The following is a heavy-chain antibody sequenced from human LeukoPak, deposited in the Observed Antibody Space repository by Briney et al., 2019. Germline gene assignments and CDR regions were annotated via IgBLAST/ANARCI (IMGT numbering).Heavy chain of an antibody. CDR1: GFTFSSYA. Sequence: GSLRLSCAASGFTFSSYAMHWVRQAPGKGLEWVAVISYDGSNKYYADSVKGRFTISRDNSKNTLYLQMSSLRAEDTAVYYCARGTDFWSGYYEQWGQGTLVTVSS. V-gene: IGHV3-30*04. D-gene: IGHD3-3*01. J-gene: IGHJ4*02. CDR3: ARGTDFWSGYYEQ. CDR2: ISYDGSNK.